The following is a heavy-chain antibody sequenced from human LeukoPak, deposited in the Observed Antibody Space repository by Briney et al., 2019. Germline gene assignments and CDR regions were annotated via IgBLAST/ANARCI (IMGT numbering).Heavy chain of an antibody. V-gene: IGHV4-59*12. CDR2: ISHSGST. CDR1: GGSISSYY. Sequence: SETLSLTCTVSGGSISSYYWSWIRQPPGKGVEWIGYISHSGSTNYNPSLKSRVTISVDTSKNQFSLKLSSVTAADTAVYYCARTLAYCGGDCSSRIDYWGQGTLVTVSS. D-gene: IGHD2-21*02. CDR3: ARTLAYCGGDCSSRIDY. J-gene: IGHJ4*02.